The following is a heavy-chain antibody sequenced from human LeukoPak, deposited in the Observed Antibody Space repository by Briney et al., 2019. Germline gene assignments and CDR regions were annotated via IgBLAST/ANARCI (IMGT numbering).Heavy chain of an antibody. CDR1: GFTSSSYS. D-gene: IGHD3-10*01. Sequence: PGGSLRLSCAASGFTSSSYSMNWVRQAPGKGLEWVSSISSSSSYIYYADSVKGRFTISRDNAKNSLYLQMNSLKTEDTAVYYCARDGLNYYGSGRVYYYYGMDVWGQGTTVTVSS. CDR2: ISSSSSYI. CDR3: ARDGLNYYGSGRVYYYYGMDV. J-gene: IGHJ6*02. V-gene: IGHV3-21*04.